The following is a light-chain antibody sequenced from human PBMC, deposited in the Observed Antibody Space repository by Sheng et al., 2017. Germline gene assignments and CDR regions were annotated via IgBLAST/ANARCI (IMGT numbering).Light chain of an antibody. V-gene: IGKV1-39*01. J-gene: IGKJ4*01. CDR2: SAT. CDR1: RPIGKY. Sequence: DIQLTQSPSSLSASVGDRIILTCRASRPIGKYLTWYQQKVGTAPKLLISSATTLESGVPSRFSGSGSGTDFSLTISSLQPEDFATYFCQQSHSLPLTFGGGTRVEIK. CDR3: QQSHSLPLT.